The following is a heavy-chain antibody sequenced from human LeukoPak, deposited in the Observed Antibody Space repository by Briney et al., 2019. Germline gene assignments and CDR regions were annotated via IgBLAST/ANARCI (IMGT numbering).Heavy chain of an antibody. CDR1: GYTFTGYY. Sequence: GASVKVSCKASGYTFTGYYMHWVRQAPGQGLEWMGWINPNSGGTNYAQKFQGRVTMTRDTSISTAYMELSRLRSDDTAVYYCARDGGGRELLLLLFVYWGQGTLVTVSS. D-gene: IGHD1-26*01. V-gene: IGHV1-2*02. CDR2: INPNSGGT. J-gene: IGHJ4*02. CDR3: ARDGGGRELLLLLFVY.